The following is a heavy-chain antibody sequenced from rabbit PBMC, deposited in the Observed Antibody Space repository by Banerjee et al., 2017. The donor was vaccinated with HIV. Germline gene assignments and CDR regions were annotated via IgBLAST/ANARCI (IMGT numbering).Heavy chain of an antibody. J-gene: IGHJ2*01. Sequence: QEQLEESGGDLVKPEGSLTLTCTASGFSFSNKYVMCWVRQAPGKGLEWIGCIYGSSSGSTVYASWVNGRFTISKTSSTTVTLQMTSLTAADTATYFCARGYNYDDSGNWDGFDPWGQGTLVTVS. CDR2: IYGSSSGST. CDR1: GFSFSNKYV. V-gene: IGHV1S45*01. D-gene: IGHD2-1*01. CDR3: ARGYNYDDSGNWDGFDP.